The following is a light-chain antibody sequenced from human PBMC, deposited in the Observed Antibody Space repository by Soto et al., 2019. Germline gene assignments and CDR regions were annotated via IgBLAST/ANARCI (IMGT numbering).Light chain of an antibody. CDR3: CSYAAVV. J-gene: IGLJ2*01. CDR1: SSDVGSYNL. Sequence: QSALTQPASVSGSPGQSITISCTGTSSDVGSYNLVSWYQQHPGKAPNLMIYEGTKRPSGVSNRYSGSKSANTASVTISGLQADDEAGYYCCSYAAVVFGRGTKLTVL. CDR2: EGT. V-gene: IGLV2-23*01.